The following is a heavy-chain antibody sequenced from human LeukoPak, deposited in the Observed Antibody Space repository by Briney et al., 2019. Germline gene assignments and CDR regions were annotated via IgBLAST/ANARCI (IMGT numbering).Heavy chain of an antibody. CDR2: IYYSGST. D-gene: IGHD4-11*01. Sequence: SETLSLTCSVSGYSISSYYWSWIRQPPGKGLEWIGYIYYSGSTNYNPSLKSRVTISVDTSKNQFSLRLRSVTAADTAVYFCARGRVSSSTWYSTYYYYFYMDVWGKGTTVTVSS. V-gene: IGHV4-59*01. J-gene: IGHJ6*03. CDR1: GYSISSYY. CDR3: ARGRVSSSTWYSTYYYYFYMDV.